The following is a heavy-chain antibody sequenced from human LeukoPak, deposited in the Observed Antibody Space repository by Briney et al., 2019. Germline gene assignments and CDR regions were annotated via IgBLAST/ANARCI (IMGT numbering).Heavy chain of an antibody. CDR2: ITTSGSST. J-gene: IGHJ4*02. D-gene: IGHD3-16*02. Sequence: KPGGSLRLSCASSGFSFSNYYMSWVRQAPGKGLEWISYITTSGSSTNYADSVKGRFTISRDNAKNSVVLQMNSLRTEDTAAYYCTRERRGSYHAFDYWGQGTLVTVSS. CDR1: GFSFSNYY. V-gene: IGHV3-11*01. CDR3: TRERRGSYHAFDY.